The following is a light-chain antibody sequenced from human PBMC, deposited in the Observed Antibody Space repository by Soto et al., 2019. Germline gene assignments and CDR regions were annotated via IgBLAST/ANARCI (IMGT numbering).Light chain of an antibody. Sequence: QSVLTQPPSVSAAPSKKVTIPASGTSPNIGNNYVSWYQQVPGTAPKLLIYAHDKRPSGIPNRFSGSRSGTSATLAITGLQTGDEADYYCGTWDSSLNAVVFGGGTKLTVL. CDR3: GTWDSSLNAVV. V-gene: IGLV1-51*01. J-gene: IGLJ2*01. CDR1: SPNIGNNY. CDR2: AHD.